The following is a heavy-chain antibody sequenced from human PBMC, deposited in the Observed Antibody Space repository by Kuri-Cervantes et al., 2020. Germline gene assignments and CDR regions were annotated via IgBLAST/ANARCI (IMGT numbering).Heavy chain of an antibody. V-gene: IGHV4-34*01. J-gene: IGHJ6*03. CDR3: ARAGVATIKPGGYYYYYMDV. CDR2: INHSGST. CDR1: GGSFSGYY. D-gene: IGHD5-12*01. Sequence: GSLRLSCAVYGGSFSGYYWSWIRQPPGKGLEWIGEINHSGSTNYNPSLKSRVTISVDTSKNQFSLKLSSVTAADTAVYYCARAGVATIKPGGYYYYYMDVWGKGTTVTVSS.